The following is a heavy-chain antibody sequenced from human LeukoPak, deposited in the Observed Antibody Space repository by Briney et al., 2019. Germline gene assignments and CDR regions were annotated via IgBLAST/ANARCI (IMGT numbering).Heavy chain of an antibody. J-gene: IGHJ5*02. CDR1: GYTFTSYD. D-gene: IGHD2-21*02. CDR2: INPNSGGT. CDR3: ARDRVTLTTFQYDWFDP. V-gene: IGHV1-2*02. Sequence: ASVKVSCKASGYTFTSYDINWVRQAPGQGLEWMGWINPNSGGTNYAQKFQGRVTMTRDTSISTAYMELSRLRSDDTAVYYCARDRVTLTTFQYDWFDPWGQGTLVTVSS.